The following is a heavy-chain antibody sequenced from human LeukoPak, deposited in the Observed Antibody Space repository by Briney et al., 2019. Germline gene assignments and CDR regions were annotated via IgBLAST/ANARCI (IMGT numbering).Heavy chain of an antibody. V-gene: IGHV3-21*01. CDR2: ISTNSNI. CDR3: AGEEGSSSGYYLDC. D-gene: IGHD6-6*01. Sequence: GGSLRLSCAASGFTFSSYSMNWVRHAPGKGLEWVSSISTNSNIYYADSVKGRFTISRDNTKNSPYLQLNSPRAEDTTVVSCAGEEGSSSGYYLDCWGQGALVTASS. J-gene: IGHJ4*02. CDR1: GFTFSSYS.